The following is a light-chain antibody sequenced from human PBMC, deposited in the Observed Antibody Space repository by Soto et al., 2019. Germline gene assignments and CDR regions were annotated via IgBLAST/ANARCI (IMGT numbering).Light chain of an antibody. Sequence: EIVVTQSPATLSVSPGERVTLTCRASQSVSTNVAWYQQKPGQAPRLLIYGPSTRASGIPARFSGSGSGRQLTLTISSLQSEDFAVYYCQQSHNRPSFGPGTKVEIK. CDR3: QQSHNRPS. CDR2: GPS. J-gene: IGKJ3*01. V-gene: IGKV3-15*01. CDR1: QSVSTN.